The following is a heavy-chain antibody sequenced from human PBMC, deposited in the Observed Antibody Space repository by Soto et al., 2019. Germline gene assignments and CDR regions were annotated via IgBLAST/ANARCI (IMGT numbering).Heavy chain of an antibody. CDR3: ARDVDSTILKPNDAFGI. CDR2: IYYSGRT. J-gene: IGHJ3*02. CDR1: GDSIFGGDYY. D-gene: IGHD5-18*01. Sequence: QVQLQESGPGRVKPSQTLSLTCTVSGDSIFGGDYYWSWIRQAPGKGLQWVGSIYYSGRTYYNPSLEGRIAMTVDTSHNQFSLKLSSVTAADSAVYFCARDVDSTILKPNDAFGIWGQGSMVTVSS. V-gene: IGHV4-30-4*01.